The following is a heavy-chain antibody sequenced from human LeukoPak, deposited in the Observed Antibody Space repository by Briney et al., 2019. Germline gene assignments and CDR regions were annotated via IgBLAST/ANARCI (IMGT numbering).Heavy chain of an antibody. CDR2: ISWDGGST. Sequence: GGSLRLSCAASGFTFDDYAMHWVRQAPGKGLEWVSLISWDGGSTYYADSVKGRFTISRDNSKNSLYLQMNSLRAEDTALYYCAKDSYYDSCGYPDYWGQGTLVTVSS. V-gene: IGHV3-43D*03. CDR3: AKDSYYDSCGYPDY. J-gene: IGHJ4*02. CDR1: GFTFDDYA. D-gene: IGHD3-22*01.